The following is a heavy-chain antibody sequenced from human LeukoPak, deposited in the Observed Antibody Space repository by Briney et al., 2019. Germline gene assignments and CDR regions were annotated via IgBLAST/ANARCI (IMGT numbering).Heavy chain of an antibody. CDR2: INSDGTGT. Sequence: GGSLRLSCAASGITFSYYWMHWVRQAPGKGLVWVSRINSDGTGTSYADSVKGRFTISRDNAKNTVYLQMNSLRAEDTAVYYCAKERYYDYVWGSYRYFDYWGQGTLVTVSS. J-gene: IGHJ4*02. CDR3: AKERYYDYVWGSYRYFDY. CDR1: GITFSYYW. V-gene: IGHV3-74*01. D-gene: IGHD3-16*02.